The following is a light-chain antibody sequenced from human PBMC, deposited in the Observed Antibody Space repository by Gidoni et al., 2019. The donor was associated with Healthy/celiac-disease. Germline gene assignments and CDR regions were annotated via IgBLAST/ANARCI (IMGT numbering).Light chain of an antibody. CDR2: AAS. J-gene: IGKJ4*01. Sequence: DIQMTQSPSSVSASVGDRVTITCRASQDISRWLAWYQQKPGKAPKLLIYAASSLQSGVPIRFSGSGSGTDFTLTISSLQPEDFATYFCQQVKTFPVTFGGGTNVE. V-gene: IGKV1-12*01. CDR1: QDISRW. CDR3: QQVKTFPVT.